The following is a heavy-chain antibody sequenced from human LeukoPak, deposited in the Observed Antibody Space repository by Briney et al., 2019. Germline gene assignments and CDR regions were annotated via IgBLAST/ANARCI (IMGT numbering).Heavy chain of an antibody. D-gene: IGHD3-22*01. CDR3: ARPAGYYDSPYDFDI. J-gene: IGHJ3*02. CDR2: IYTSGST. V-gene: IGHV4-4*07. CDR1: GGSISSYY. Sequence: SETLSLTCTVSGGSISSYYWSWIRQPAGKGLEWIGRIYTSGSTNYNPSLKSRVTMSVDTSKNQFSLKLSSVTAADTAVYYCARPAGYYDSPYDFDIWGQGTMVTVSS.